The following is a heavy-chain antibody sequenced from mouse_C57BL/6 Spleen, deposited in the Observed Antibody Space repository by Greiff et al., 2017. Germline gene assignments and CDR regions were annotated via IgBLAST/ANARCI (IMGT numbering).Heavy chain of an antibody. D-gene: IGHD2-4*01. J-gene: IGHJ2*01. Sequence: QVQLQQSGPELVKPGASVKISCKASGYAFSSSWMNWVKQRPGKGLEWIGRIYPGDGDTNYNGKFKGKATLTADKSSSTAYMELNSLTSEDSAVYFCARAYDYEDDYWGQGTTLTVSS. CDR3: ARAYDYEDDY. CDR1: GYAFSSSW. V-gene: IGHV1-82*01. CDR2: IYPGDGDT.